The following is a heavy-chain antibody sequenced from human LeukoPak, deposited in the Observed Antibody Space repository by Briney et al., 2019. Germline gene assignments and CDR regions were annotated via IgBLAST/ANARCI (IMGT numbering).Heavy chain of an antibody. Sequence: GGSLRLSCAASGFTFSSYWMSWVRQAPGKGLEWVANIKQDGSEKYYVDSVKGRFTTSRDNAKNSLYLQMNSLRAEDTAVYYCARDRDDFWSLAYYYYMDVWGKGTTVTVSS. D-gene: IGHD3-3*01. J-gene: IGHJ6*03. CDR3: ARDRDDFWSLAYYYYMDV. V-gene: IGHV3-7*01. CDR2: IKQDGSEK. CDR1: GFTFSSYW.